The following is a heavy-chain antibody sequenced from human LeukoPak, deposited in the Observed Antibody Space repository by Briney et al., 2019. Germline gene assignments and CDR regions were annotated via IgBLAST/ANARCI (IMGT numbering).Heavy chain of an antibody. CDR1: GFTFSSYS. CDR2: ISSSSSTT. Sequence: PGGSLRLSCAASGFTFSSYSMNWVRQAPGKGLEWVSYISSSSSTTYYADSVKGRFTISRDNAKNSLYLQMNSLRAEDTAVYYCARDPGVTVTQLFYYYYGMDVWGQGTTVTVSS. CDR3: ARDPGVTVTQLFYYYYGMDV. J-gene: IGHJ6*02. V-gene: IGHV3-48*01. D-gene: IGHD4-17*01.